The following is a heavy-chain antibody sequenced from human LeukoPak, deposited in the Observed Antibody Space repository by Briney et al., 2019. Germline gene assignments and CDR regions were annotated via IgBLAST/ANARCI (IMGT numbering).Heavy chain of an antibody. CDR2: IWYDGSNK. D-gene: IGHD3-22*01. J-gene: IGHJ4*02. Sequence: GGSLRLSCAASGFTFSSYGMHWVRQAPGKGLEWVAFIWYDGSNKYYADSVKGRFTISRDNSKNTLYLRMNSLRAEDTAVYYCAKESYDKDFDYWGQGTLVTVSS. CDR3: AKESYDKDFDY. V-gene: IGHV3-30*02. CDR1: GFTFSSYG.